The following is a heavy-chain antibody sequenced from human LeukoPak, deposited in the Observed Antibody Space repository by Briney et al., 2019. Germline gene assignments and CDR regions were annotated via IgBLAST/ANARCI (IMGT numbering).Heavy chain of an antibody. J-gene: IGHJ3*01. V-gene: IGHV4-39*07. CDR2: IYYSGST. D-gene: IGHD6-19*01. CDR3: ARETEKQWQY. Sequence: SETLSLTCIVSGGSISSTSYYWGWIRQPPGKGLEWIGNIYYSGSTYYNPSLKSRVTISVDTSKNQFSLKLSSVTAADTAVYYCARETEKQWQYWGQGTMATVSS. CDR1: GGSISSTSYY.